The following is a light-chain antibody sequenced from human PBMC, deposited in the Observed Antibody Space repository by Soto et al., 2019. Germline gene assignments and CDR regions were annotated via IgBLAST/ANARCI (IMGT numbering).Light chain of an antibody. Sequence: TVMTQSPATLSVSPGERATLSCRASQSIDNRLAWYQQRPGQAPRLIIYGVSMRVTGVPARFSGRGSGTEVTLTISGLQSEDFGVYYCQQYKDWRTFGQGTNVEIK. CDR3: QQYKDWRT. J-gene: IGKJ1*01. CDR1: QSIDNR. CDR2: GVS. V-gene: IGKV3-15*01.